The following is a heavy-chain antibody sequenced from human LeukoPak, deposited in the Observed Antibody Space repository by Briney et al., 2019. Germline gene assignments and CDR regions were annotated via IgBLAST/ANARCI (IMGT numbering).Heavy chain of an antibody. J-gene: IGHJ4*02. CDR3: ARRRGDLLWFGESFDY. CDR1: GFIFSSHG. Sequence: PGMSLRLSCAASGFIFSSHGMHWVRQAPGKGLEWVAAIWYDGSNTYYGDSVKGRFTISRDNAKNSLYLQMDSLRAEDTAVYYCARRRGDLLWFGESFDYWGQGALVTVSS. V-gene: IGHV3-33*03. D-gene: IGHD3-10*01. CDR2: IWYDGSNT.